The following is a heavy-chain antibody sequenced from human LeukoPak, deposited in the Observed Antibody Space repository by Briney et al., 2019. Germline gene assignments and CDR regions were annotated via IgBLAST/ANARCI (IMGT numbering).Heavy chain of an antibody. J-gene: IGHJ2*01. V-gene: IGHV3-7*01. CDR3: ARIFGDSSGYYYWRHFDL. CDR2: IKQDGSEK. Sequence: GGSLRLSCAASGSTFSSYWMSWVRQAPGKGLEWVANIKQDGSEKYYVDSVKGRFTISRDNAKNSLYLQMNSLRAEDTAVYYCARIFGDSSGYYYWRHFDLWGRGTLVTVSS. D-gene: IGHD3-22*01. CDR1: GSTFSSYW.